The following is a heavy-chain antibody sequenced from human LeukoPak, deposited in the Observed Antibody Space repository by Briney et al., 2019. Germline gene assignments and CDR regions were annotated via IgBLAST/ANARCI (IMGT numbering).Heavy chain of an antibody. CDR3: ARDLVAGSPIYYYYGMDV. V-gene: IGHV3-33*01. J-gene: IGHJ6*02. CDR2: IWYDE. CDR1: GFTFSSYG. Sequence: GGSLRLSCAASGFTFSSYGMHWVRQAPGKGLEWVAVIWYDEYYADSVKGRFTISRDNSKNTLYLQMNSLRAEDTAVYYCARDLVAGSPIYYYYGMDVWGQGPRSPSP. D-gene: IGHD6-19*01.